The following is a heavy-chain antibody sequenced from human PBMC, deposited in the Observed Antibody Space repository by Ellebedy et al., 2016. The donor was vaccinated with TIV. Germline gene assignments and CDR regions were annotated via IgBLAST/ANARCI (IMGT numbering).Heavy chain of an antibody. V-gene: IGHV3-33*08. D-gene: IGHD6-19*01. CDR2: IWYDGSNK. CDR3: ARDGGWDNLGYFDY. CDR1: GFTFSSYG. J-gene: IGHJ4*02. Sequence: GESLKISCAGSGFTFSSYGMHWVRQAPGKGLEWVAVIWYDGSNKYYADSVKGRFTISRDNSKNTLYLQMNSLRAEDTAVYYCARDGGWDNLGYFDYWGQGTLVTVSS.